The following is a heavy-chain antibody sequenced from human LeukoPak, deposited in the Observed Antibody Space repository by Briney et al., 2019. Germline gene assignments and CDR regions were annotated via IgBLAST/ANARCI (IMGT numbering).Heavy chain of an antibody. CDR3: AKEGRSLQTY. CDR2: IKEDGTET. Sequence: GGSLRLSCAASGFTFSSNWMSWVRLAPGKGLEWVANIKEDGTETYYVDSVKGRFTISRDNAKNSLYLQMSSLRVEDTAVYYCAKEGRSLQTYWGQGTLVTVSS. J-gene: IGHJ4*02. D-gene: IGHD5-24*01. CDR1: GFTFSSNW. V-gene: IGHV3-7*03.